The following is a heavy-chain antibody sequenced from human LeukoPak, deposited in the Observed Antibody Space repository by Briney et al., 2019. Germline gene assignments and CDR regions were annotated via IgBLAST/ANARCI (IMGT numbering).Heavy chain of an antibody. CDR3: ARGDVAVAGFDY. D-gene: IGHD6-19*01. V-gene: IGHV4-34*01. CDR1: GGSFSGYY. J-gene: IGHJ4*02. CDR2: INHSGST. Sequence: PSETLSLTCAVYGGSFSGYYWSWIRQPPGKGLEWIGEINHSGSTNYNPSLKSRVTISVDTSKNQFSLKLSSVTAADTAVYYCARGDVAVAGFDYWGQGTLVTVSS.